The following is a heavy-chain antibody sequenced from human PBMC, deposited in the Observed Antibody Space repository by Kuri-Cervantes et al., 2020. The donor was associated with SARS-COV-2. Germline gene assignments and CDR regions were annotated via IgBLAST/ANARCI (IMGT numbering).Heavy chain of an antibody. V-gene: IGHV3-30-3*01. CDR3: ARCIAAAGTYYYYGMDV. CDR1: GFTFSTHA. D-gene: IGHD6-13*01. J-gene: IGHJ6*02. Sequence: GGSLRLSCAASGFTFSTHAMHWVRQAPGKGLEWVAVVSYDGINKYYADSVKGRFTISRDNSKNTLYLQMNSLRAEDTAVYYCARCIAAAGTYYYYGMDVWGQGTTVTVSS. CDR2: VSYDGINK.